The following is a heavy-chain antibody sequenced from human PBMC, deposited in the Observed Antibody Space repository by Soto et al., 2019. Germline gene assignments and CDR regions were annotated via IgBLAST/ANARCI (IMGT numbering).Heavy chain of an antibody. Sequence: EVQLLESGGGLVQPGGSLRLSCAASGFTFSSYAMSWVRQAPGKGLEWVSAISGSGGSTYYADSVKGRFTISRDNSKNTLYLQMNSLRAEDTAVYYCAKDILYCSSTSCSEPPGDYYYGMDVWGQGTTVTVSS. J-gene: IGHJ6*02. CDR2: ISGSGGST. V-gene: IGHV3-23*01. CDR3: AKDILYCSSTSCSEPPGDYYYGMDV. D-gene: IGHD2-2*01. CDR1: GFTFSSYA.